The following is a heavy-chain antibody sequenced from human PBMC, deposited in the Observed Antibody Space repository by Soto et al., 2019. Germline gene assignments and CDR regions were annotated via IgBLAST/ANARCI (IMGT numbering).Heavy chain of an antibody. V-gene: IGHV2-70*20. CDR1: WFSPNTGWVC. CDR2: IDWDDRK. CDR3: ARVGSGSNCYDSLSFDY. J-gene: IGHJ4*02. D-gene: IGHD2-2*01. Sequence: GACPSPVKPPHNPPPNPPFSWFSPNTGWVCVAWVPQPPRKALEWLALIDWDDRKYFSASLKTRVTISKDTSRNQVVLTMTNLGPVDTATYYCARVGSGSNCYDSLSFDYRGQGTPVTVSS.